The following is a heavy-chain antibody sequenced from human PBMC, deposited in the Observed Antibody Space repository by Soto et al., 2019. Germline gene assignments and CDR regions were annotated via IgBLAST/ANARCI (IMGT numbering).Heavy chain of an antibody. V-gene: IGHV4-59*08. J-gene: IGHJ4*02. CDR2: TDYSENT. CDR1: SDSISSYY. Sequence: QVQLQESGPGLVRPSETLSLTCTVSSDSISSYYWIWIRQSPGKGLEWIGYTDYSENTNYNPPRKSRVTISGDTSKNQFSLRLSSVTAADTAVYYCARAVGDPLYYLDYWGQGTLVTVSS. D-gene: IGHD6-19*01. CDR3: ARAVGDPLYYLDY.